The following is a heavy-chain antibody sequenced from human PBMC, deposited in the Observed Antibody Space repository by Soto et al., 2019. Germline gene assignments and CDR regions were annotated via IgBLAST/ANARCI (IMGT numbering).Heavy chain of an antibody. CDR3: ASSPSIAARPARYYGMDV. Sequence: SETLSLTCTFSGGSISSYYWSWIRQPPGKGLEWIGYIYYSGSTNYNPSLKSRVTISVDTSKNQFSLKLSSVTAADTAVYYCASSPSIAARPARYYGMDVWGQGTTVTVSS. J-gene: IGHJ6*02. V-gene: IGHV4-59*01. D-gene: IGHD6-6*01. CDR2: IYYSGST. CDR1: GGSISSYY.